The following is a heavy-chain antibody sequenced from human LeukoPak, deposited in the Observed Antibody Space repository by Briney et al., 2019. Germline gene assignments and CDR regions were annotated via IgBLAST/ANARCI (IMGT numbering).Heavy chain of an antibody. CDR3: ARAPSGRRGYDY. V-gene: IGHV4-34*01. Sequence: PSETLSLTCAVYGGSFSGYYWSWIRQPPGKGLEWIGEINHSGSTNYNPSLKSRVTISVDTSKNQFSLKLNSVTAADTAVYYCARAPSGRRGYDYWGQGTLVTVSS. CDR1: GGSFSGYY. CDR2: INHSGST. D-gene: IGHD3-10*01. J-gene: IGHJ4*02.